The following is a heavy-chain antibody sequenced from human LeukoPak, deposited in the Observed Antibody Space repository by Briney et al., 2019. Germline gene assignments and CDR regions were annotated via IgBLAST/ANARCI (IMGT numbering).Heavy chain of an antibody. CDR1: GFTFSSYA. J-gene: IGHJ5*02. CDR3: AKGHDSSAYSPWFDP. CDR2: ISGRGGST. V-gene: IGHV3-23*01. Sequence: PGGSLRLSCAASGFTFSSYAMSWVRQAPGKGLEWVSAISGRGGSTFYADSVKGRFTISRDNSKNTLYLQMNGLRAEDTAVYYCAKGHDSSAYSPWFDPWGQGTLVTVSS. D-gene: IGHD3-22*01.